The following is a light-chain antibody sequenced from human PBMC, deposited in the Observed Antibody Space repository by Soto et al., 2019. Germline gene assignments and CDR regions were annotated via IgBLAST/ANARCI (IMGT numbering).Light chain of an antibody. Sequence: DIQMTQSPSSLSASVGDRVTITCRASQGIANYLAWYQQKPGKVPKLLIYGASTLQSGVPSRFRGSGSGTDFTLSISSLQPEDVATYYCQKYNSAPRTFGQGTKVDIK. CDR1: QGIANY. CDR3: QKYNSAPRT. V-gene: IGKV1-27*01. J-gene: IGKJ1*01. CDR2: GAS.